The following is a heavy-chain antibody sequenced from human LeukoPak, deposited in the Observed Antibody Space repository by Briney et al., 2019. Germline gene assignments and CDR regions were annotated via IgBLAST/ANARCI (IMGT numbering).Heavy chain of an antibody. D-gene: IGHD2-2*01. J-gene: IGHJ4*02. CDR2: ISGSGTST. V-gene: IGHV3-23*01. CDR1: GFTFSSSA. CDR3: AKTPAKYCSSTSCKYYFDY. Sequence: GGSLRLSCAASGFTFSSSAMSWVRQAPGKGLEWVSAISGSGTSTYYADSVKGRFTISRDNSKNTLYLQMNSLRAEDTAVYYCAKTPAKYCSSTSCKYYFDYWGQGTLVTVSS.